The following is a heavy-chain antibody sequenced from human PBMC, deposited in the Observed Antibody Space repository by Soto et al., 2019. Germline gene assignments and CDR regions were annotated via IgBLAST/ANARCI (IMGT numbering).Heavy chain of an antibody. Sequence: PGGSLRLSCAASGLTLNSCGMHSVRQAPGQGLERASVICDDGSNKYYADSVKGRVTISRDNSKNTLYLQMNSLRAEDTAVYYCARDAPIKDFWSGYYRTGVPQYWGQGTLVTV. CDR1: GLTLNSCG. V-gene: IGHV3-33*01. CDR2: ICDDGSNK. J-gene: IGHJ4*02. D-gene: IGHD3-3*01. CDR3: ARDAPIKDFWSGYYRTGVPQY.